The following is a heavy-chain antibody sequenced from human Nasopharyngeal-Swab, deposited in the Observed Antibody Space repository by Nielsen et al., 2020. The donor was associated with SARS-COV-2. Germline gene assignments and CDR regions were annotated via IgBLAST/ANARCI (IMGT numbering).Heavy chain of an antibody. CDR1: GFTFSSYS. CDR3: ARAEGGLYAPDY. D-gene: IGHD2-8*01. CDR2: ISSSSSYI. J-gene: IGHJ4*02. V-gene: IGHV3-21*01. Sequence: GESLKISCAASGFTFSSYSMNWVRQAPGKGLEWVSSISSSSSYIYYADSVKGRFTISRDNAKNSLYLQMNSLRAEDTAVYYYARAEGGLYAPDYWGQGTLVTVSS.